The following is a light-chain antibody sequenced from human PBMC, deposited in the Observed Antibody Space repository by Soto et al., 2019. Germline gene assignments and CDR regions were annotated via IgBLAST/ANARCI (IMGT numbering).Light chain of an antibody. CDR2: GNS. V-gene: IGLV1-40*01. CDR3: QSYDSSLSGYVV. Sequence: QYVLTQAPSESGAPGQRVTISCTGSSSNIGAGYDVHWYQQLPGTAPKLLIYGNSNRPSGVPDRFSGSKSGTSASLAITGLQAEDEADYYCQSYDSSLSGYVVFGGGTKVTVL. J-gene: IGLJ2*01. CDR1: SSNIGAGYD.